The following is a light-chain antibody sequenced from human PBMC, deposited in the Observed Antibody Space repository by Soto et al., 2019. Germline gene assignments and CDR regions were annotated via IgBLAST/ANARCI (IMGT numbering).Light chain of an antibody. V-gene: IGLV2-14*01. CDR3: SSYTGSSTYVV. CDR2: DVS. Sequence: QSALTQPASVSGSPGQSITISCTGTSSDVSGYNYVSWYQQHPGKAPKLMIYDVSNRPSGVSNRFSGSKSANTASLTISGLQAEDEADYYCSSYTGSSTYVVFGGGTMLTVL. CDR1: SSDVSGYNY. J-gene: IGLJ2*01.